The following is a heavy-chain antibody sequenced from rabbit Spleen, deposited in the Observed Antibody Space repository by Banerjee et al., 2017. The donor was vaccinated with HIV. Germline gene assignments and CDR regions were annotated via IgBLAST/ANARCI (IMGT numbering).Heavy chain of an antibody. Sequence: EQLEESGGGLVQPEGSLTLTCKASGVSLHDKDVMCWVRQAPGKGLEWIACINAYTGKPVYATWAKGRFTISRTSSTTVTLQMTSLTAADTATYFCARNPYGGVRSDGYIYYFNLWGPGTLVTVS. D-gene: IGHD6-1*01. CDR3: ARNPYGGVRSDGYIYYFNL. CDR1: GVSLHDKDV. V-gene: IGHV1S45*01. CDR2: INAYTGKP. J-gene: IGHJ4*01.